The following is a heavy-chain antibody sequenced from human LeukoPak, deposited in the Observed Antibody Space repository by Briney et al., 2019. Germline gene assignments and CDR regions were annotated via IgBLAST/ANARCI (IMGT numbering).Heavy chain of an antibody. CDR1: GFTFSDYY. Sequence: GGSLRLSCAASGFTFSDYYTSWIRQAPGKGLEWVSYISSSGSTIYYADSVKGRFTISRDNAKNSLYLQMNSLRAEDTAVYYCARRRDSGSLQHFDYWGQGTPVTVSS. D-gene: IGHD1-26*01. CDR2: ISSSGSTI. J-gene: IGHJ4*02. V-gene: IGHV3-11*01. CDR3: ARRRDSGSLQHFDY.